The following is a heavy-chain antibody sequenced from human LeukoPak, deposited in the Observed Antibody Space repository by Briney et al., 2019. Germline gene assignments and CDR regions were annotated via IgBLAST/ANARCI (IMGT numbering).Heavy chain of an antibody. CDR1: GFTFSSYW. V-gene: IGHV3-74*01. CDR2: INSDGSST. CDR3: ARISSWYVGYYFDY. Sequence: GGSLRLSCAASGFTFSSYWMHWVRQAPGKGLVWVSRINSDGSSTSYADSVKGRSTISRDNAKNTLYLQMNSLRAEDTAVYYCARISSWYVGYYFDYWGQGTLVTVSS. D-gene: IGHD6-13*01. J-gene: IGHJ4*02.